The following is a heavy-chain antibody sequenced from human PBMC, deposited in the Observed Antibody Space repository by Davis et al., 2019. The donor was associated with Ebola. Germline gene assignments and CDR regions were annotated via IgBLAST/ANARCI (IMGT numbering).Heavy chain of an antibody. CDR1: GFTFDDYA. CDR3: ARARMYYYDSSGYP. D-gene: IGHD3-22*01. Sequence: GGSLRLSCAASGFTFDDYAMHWVRQAPGKGLEWVSGISWNSGSIGYADSVKGRFTISRDNAKNSLYLQMNSLRAEDTAVYYCARARMYYYDSSGYPWGQGTLVTVSS. J-gene: IGHJ5*02. V-gene: IGHV3-9*01. CDR2: ISWNSGSI.